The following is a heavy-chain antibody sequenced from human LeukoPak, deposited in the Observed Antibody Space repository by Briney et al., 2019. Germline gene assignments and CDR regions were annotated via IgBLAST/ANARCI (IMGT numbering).Heavy chain of an antibody. D-gene: IGHD6-13*01. CDR2: IRQDGGLK. CDR3: ASPFRYQLLVPY. V-gene: IGHV3-7*03. Sequence: GGSLRLSCTASGFTFSSYWMSWVRQAPGKGLEWVANIRQDGGLKHYVDSVKGRFTISRDNAKNSLYLQMNSLRAEDTAIYYCASPFRYQLLVPYWGQGTLVTVSS. CDR1: GFTFSSYW. J-gene: IGHJ4*02.